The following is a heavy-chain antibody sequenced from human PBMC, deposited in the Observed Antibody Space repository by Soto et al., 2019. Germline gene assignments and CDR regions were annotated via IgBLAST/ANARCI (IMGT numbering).Heavy chain of an antibody. CDR1: GFTFSSYA. J-gene: IGHJ6*02. V-gene: IGHV3-30-3*01. CDR3: ARDPRNYYYYGMDV. CDR2: ISYDGSNK. Sequence: PVGSLRLSCAASGFTFSSYAMHWVRQAPGKGLEWVAVISYDGSNKYYADSVKGRFTISRDNSKNTLYLQMNSLRAEDTAVYYCARDPRNYYYYGMDVWGQGTTVTVSS.